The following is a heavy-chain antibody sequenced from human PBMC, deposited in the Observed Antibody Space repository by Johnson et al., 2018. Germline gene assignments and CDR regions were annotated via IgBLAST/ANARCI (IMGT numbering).Heavy chain of an antibody. CDR1: GYSFTSHW. CDR3: ASPGLTLRYCGGDCYYDSFDI. J-gene: IGHJ3*02. V-gene: IGHV5-51*03. CDR2: IYPGDSAT. D-gene: IGHD2-21*02. Sequence: EVQLVETGAEVKKXGEPXNIXCKGSGYSFTSHWIGWVRQMPGKGLEWMGIIYPGDSATRYSPSFQGQVTISADKSIGTAYLQWSSLKASDTAMYYCASPGLTLRYCGGDCYYDSFDIWGQGTMVTVSS.